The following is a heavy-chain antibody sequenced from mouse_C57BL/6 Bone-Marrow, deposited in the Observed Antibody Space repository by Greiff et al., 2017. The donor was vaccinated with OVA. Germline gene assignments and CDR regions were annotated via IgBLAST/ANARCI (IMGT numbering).Heavy chain of an antibody. CDR3: ARSHYYGSSYPFAY. CDR1: GYSFTGYY. Sequence: VQLQQSGPELVKPGASVKISCKASGYSFTGYYMNWVKQSPEKSLEWIGEINPSTGGTTYNQKFKAKATLTVDKSSSTAYMQLKSLTSEDSAVYYCARSHYYGSSYPFAYWGQGTLVTVSA. CDR2: INPSTGGT. V-gene: IGHV1-42*01. J-gene: IGHJ3*01. D-gene: IGHD1-1*01.